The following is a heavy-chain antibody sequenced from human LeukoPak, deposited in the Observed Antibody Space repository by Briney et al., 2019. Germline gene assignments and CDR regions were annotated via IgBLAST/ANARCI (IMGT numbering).Heavy chain of an antibody. J-gene: IGHJ5*02. V-gene: IGHV1-2*02. Sequence: ASVKVSCKASGYTFTNYYIHWVRQAPGRGLEWVGWINPKNGGSNYAQKFQGRVTMTRDRSISTAYMELNRLTSDDTAVYYCARASFWESPINWFAPWGQGTLVTVSS. CDR3: ARASFWESPINWFAP. D-gene: IGHD3-16*01. CDR1: GYTFTNYY. CDR2: INPKNGGS.